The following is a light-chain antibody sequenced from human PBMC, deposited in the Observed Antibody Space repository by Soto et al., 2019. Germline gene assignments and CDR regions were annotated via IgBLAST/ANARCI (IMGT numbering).Light chain of an antibody. Sequence: SYELTQPPSVSVAPGQTATITCGGTNIGSKSVHWYQQKPGQAPLLVVYDDSDRPSGIPERFSGSNSGTTATLTISRVEAGDEADYYCQVWHNSLDPSYVFGPGTKLTVL. J-gene: IGLJ1*01. CDR3: QVWHNSLDPSYV. CDR1: NIGSKS. V-gene: IGLV3-21*02. CDR2: DDS.